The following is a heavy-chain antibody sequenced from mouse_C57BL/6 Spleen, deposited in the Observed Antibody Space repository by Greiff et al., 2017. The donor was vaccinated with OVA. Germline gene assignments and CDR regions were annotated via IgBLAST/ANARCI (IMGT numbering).Heavy chain of an antibody. CDR2: IHPNSGST. D-gene: IGHD4-1*01. Sequence: QVQLQQPGAELVKPGASVKLSCKASGYTFTSYWMHWVKQRPGQGLEWIGMIHPNSGSTNYNEKFKSKATLTVDKSSSTAYMQLSSLTSEDAAVYYCARSRELGAMDDWGQGTSVTVSS. J-gene: IGHJ4*01. V-gene: IGHV1-64*01. CDR3: ARSRELGAMDD. CDR1: GYTFTSYW.